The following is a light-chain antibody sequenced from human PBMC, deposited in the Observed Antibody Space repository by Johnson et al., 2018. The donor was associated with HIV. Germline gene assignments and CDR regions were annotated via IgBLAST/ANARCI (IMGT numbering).Light chain of an antibody. CDR2: DNN. V-gene: IGLV1-51*01. Sequence: QSVLTQPPSVSAAPGQKVTISCSGSSSNIGNNYVSWYQQLPGTAPRIVTYDNNKRPSGIPDRFSGSKSGTSATLGITGLPTGDEADYYCGTWDNSLSAYVFGTGTKVTVL. CDR1: SSNIGNNY. J-gene: IGLJ1*01. CDR3: GTWDNSLSAYV.